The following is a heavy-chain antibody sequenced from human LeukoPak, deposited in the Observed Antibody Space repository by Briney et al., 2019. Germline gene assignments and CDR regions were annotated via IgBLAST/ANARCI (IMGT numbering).Heavy chain of an antibody. D-gene: IGHD6-25*01. CDR2: IKQDGSEK. CDR1: GFTFSSYW. J-gene: IGHJ4*02. CDR3: ATSAARAIES. V-gene: IGHV3-7*01. Sequence: GGSLRLSCAASGFTFSSYWMSWVRQAPGKGLECVANIKQDGSEKYYVDSVRGRFTLSRDNAKDSLYLQMNSLRVEDTAVYYCATSAARAIESWGQGTLVTVSS.